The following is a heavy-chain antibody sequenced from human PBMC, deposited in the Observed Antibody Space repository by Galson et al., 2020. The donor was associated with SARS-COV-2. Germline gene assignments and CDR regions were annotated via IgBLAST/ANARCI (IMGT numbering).Heavy chain of an antibody. CDR1: GFTFRSYW. V-gene: IGHV3-74*01. CDR2: THSDATTT. CDR3: ARQRDYSYYDMDV. Sequence: GESLKIPCVASGFTFRSYWMHWVRQAPGKGLVWISRTHSDATTTTYVDSVEGRFTISRDNAKNTLYLQMTGLRAEDTAVYYCARQRDYSYYDMDVWGKGTTVTVSS. J-gene: IGHJ6*03.